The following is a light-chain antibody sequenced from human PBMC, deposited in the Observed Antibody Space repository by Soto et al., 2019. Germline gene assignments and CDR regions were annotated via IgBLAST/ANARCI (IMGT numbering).Light chain of an antibody. CDR3: QPSSNWPVP. Sequence: EIVLTQSPATLSLSPGESATLSCRASQTVSSYLAWYQQKPGQAPRLLIYDASSRATGIPARFSGSGAGTDFSHTISSREPEDFAVYYCQPSSNWPVPFGGGTKVEI. CDR1: QTVSSY. V-gene: IGKV3-11*01. J-gene: IGKJ4*01. CDR2: DAS.